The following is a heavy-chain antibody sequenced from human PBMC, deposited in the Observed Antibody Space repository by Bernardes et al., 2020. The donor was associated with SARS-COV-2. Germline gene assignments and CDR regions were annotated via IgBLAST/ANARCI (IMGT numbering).Heavy chain of an antibody. CDR2: ISTSSSFI. CDR1: GGSISSYY. Sequence: ETLSLTCTVSGGSISSYYWSWVRQAPGKGLEWVSYISTSSSFIYYADSVKGRFTISRDNGKNSLYLQMNSLRAEDTAVYYCARDATYGYYYFDYWGQGTVVTVSS. D-gene: IGHD5-18*01. J-gene: IGHJ4*02. CDR3: ARDATYGYYYFDY. V-gene: IGHV3-48*01.